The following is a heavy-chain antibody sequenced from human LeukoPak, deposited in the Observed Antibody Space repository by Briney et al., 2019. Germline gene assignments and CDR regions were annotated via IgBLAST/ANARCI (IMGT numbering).Heavy chain of an antibody. CDR1: GFTFSSYS. V-gene: IGHV3-48*01. J-gene: IGHJ4*02. CDR3: ARDTVLGMAH. D-gene: IGHD7-27*01. Sequence: GGSLRLSCAASGFTFSSYSMNWVRQAPGKGLEWVSYISSSSSTIYYADSVKGRFTISRDNAKNSLYLQTNSLRAEDTAVYYCARDTVLGMAHWGQGTLVTVSS. CDR2: ISSSSSTI.